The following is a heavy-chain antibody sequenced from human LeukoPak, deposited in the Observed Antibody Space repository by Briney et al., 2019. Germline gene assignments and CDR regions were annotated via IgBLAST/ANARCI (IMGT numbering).Heavy chain of an antibody. CDR3: ARSLGYQLLFDY. Sequence: SETLSLTCTVSGGSVSSGSYYWSWIRQPPGKGLEWIGYIYYSGSTNYNPSLKSRVTISVDTSKNQFSLKLSSVTAADTAMYYCARSLGYQLLFDYWGQGTLVTVSS. D-gene: IGHD2-2*01. J-gene: IGHJ4*02. V-gene: IGHV4-61*01. CDR1: GGSVSSGSYY. CDR2: IYYSGST.